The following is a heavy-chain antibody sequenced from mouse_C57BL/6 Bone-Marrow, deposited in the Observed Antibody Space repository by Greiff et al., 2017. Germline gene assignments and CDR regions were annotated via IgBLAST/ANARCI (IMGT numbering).Heavy chain of an antibody. CDR2: IDPSDSYT. Sequence: VQLQQPGAELVMPGASVKLSCKASGYTFTSYWMHWVKQRPGQGLEWIGEIDPSDSYTNYNQKFKGKSTLTVDKSSSTAYMQLSSLTSEDSAVYYCARRRVDGYYGDFDVWGTGTTVTVSS. CDR3: ARRRVDGYYGDFDV. J-gene: IGHJ1*03. V-gene: IGHV1-69*01. D-gene: IGHD2-3*01. CDR1: GYTFTSYW.